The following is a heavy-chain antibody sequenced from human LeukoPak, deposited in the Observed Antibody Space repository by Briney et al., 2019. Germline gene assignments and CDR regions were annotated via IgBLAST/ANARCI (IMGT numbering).Heavy chain of an antibody. CDR1: GYTFTDYY. J-gene: IGHJ3*02. CDR2: INPSNGAA. Sequence: GASVKVSCKASGYTFTDYYIHWVRQAPGQGLECMGWINPSNGAATYAPKFHGRLTMTRDTSISTACMELSSLGSDDTAVYFCARDGILSTKNAFDIWGQGTMVTVSS. V-gene: IGHV1-2*02. CDR3: ARDGILSTKNAFDI. D-gene: IGHD5/OR15-5a*01.